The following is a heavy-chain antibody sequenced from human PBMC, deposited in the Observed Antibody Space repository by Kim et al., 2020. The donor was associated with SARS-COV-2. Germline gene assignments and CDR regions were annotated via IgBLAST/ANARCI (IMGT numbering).Heavy chain of an antibody. CDR2: ISSSSSYI. CDR3: ARGRDGYNYPSHPSGY. CDR1: GFTFSSYS. V-gene: IGHV3-21*04. Sequence: GGSLRLSCAASGFTFSSYSMNWVRQAPGKGLEWVSSISSSSSYIYYADSVKGRFTISRDNAKNSLYLQMNSLRAEDTAVYYCARGRDGYNYPSHPSGYWGQGTLVTVSS. D-gene: IGHD5-12*01. J-gene: IGHJ4*02.